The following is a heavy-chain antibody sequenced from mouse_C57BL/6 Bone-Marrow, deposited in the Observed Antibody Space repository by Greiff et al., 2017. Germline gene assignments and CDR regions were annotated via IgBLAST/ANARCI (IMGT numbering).Heavy chain of an antibody. CDR3: ARSGLLRSSFDY. Sequence: VQLQQSGAELVKPGASVKISCKASGYAFSSYWMNWVKQRPGKGLEWIGQIYPGDGDTNYNGKFKGKATLTAHKSSSTAYMQLSSLTSEDSAVYFCARSGLLRSSFDYWGQGTTLTVSS. CDR2: IYPGDGDT. CDR1: GYAFSSYW. J-gene: IGHJ2*01. D-gene: IGHD1-1*01. V-gene: IGHV1-80*01.